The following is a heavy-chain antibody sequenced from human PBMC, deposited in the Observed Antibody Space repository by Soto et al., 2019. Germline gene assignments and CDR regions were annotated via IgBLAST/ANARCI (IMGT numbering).Heavy chain of an antibody. CDR3: ASRSSGWYFDY. Sequence: PGGSLRLSFAASGFTFSSYAMSWVRQAPGKGLEWVSVISGSGGSTYYADSVKGRFTISRDNSKKTLYLQMNSLRAEDTAVYYCASRSSGWYFDYWGQGTLVTVSS. D-gene: IGHD6-19*01. V-gene: IGHV3-23*01. CDR2: ISGSGGST. J-gene: IGHJ4*02. CDR1: GFTFSSYA.